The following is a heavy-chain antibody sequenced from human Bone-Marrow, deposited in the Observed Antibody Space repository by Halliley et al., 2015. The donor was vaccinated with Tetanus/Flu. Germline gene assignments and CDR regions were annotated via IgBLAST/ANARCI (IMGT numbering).Heavy chain of an antibody. CDR1: GGSISSYY. V-gene: IGHV4-59*01. CDR3: AGGLIRVGEDPKGRKYYCDY. CDR2: IYYSGST. D-gene: IGHD3-16*01. J-gene: IGHJ4*02. Sequence: TLSLTCTVSGGSISSYYWSWIRQPQETGMEWIGYIYYSGSTNYNHSLKSRLTISVDTYTYQFSLKLSSVTAADTALYYCAGGLIRVGEDPKGRKYYCDYWFQGCLVSVSS.